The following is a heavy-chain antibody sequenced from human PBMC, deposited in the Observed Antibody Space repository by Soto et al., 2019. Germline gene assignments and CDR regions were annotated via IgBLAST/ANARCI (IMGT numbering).Heavy chain of an antibody. J-gene: IGHJ6*03. D-gene: IGHD3-9*01. CDR3: ARGRPVLRYFDWLKPMTMDV. V-gene: IGHV4-34*01. CDR2: INHSGST. CDR1: GGSFSGYY. Sequence: SETLSLTCAVYGGSFSGYYWSWIRQPPGKGLEWIGEINHSGSTNYNPSLKSRVTISVDTSKNQFSLKLSSVTAADTAVYYCARGRPVLRYFDWLKPMTMDVWGKGTTVTVSS.